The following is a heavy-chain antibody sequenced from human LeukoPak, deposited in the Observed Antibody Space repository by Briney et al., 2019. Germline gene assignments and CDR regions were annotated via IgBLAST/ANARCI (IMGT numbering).Heavy chain of an antibody. CDR2: ISAYNGKT. CDR3: ARDGHYLGSFDLNYYGMDV. Sequence: ASVKVSCKAFDYVFISYGMSWVRQAPGQGLEWMGWISAYNGKTNYTEKLQDRATMTIDTSTSTVYMELRSLRFDDTAVYYCARDGHYLGSFDLNYYGMDVWGQGTTVTVSS. J-gene: IGHJ6*02. D-gene: IGHD6-6*01. V-gene: IGHV1-18*01. CDR1: DYVFISYG.